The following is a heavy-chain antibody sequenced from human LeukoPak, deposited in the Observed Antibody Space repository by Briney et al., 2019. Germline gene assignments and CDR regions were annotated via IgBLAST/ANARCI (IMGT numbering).Heavy chain of an antibody. Sequence: GESLKISCKGSGYSFTSYWIGWVRQMPGKGLEWMGIIYPGDSDTRYSPSFQGQVTISADKSISTAYLQWSSLKASDTAMYYCAGGGSGSYPPDAIDIWGQGTMVTVSS. CDR1: GYSFTSYW. J-gene: IGHJ3*02. V-gene: IGHV5-51*01. CDR3: AGGGSGSYPPDAIDI. D-gene: IGHD3-10*01. CDR2: IYPGDSDT.